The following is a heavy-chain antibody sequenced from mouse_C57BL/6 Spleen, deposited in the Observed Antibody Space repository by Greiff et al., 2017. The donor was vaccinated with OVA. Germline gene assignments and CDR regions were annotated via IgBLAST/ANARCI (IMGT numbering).Heavy chain of an antibody. D-gene: IGHD1-1*01. CDR2: IDPNSGGT. CDR3: ARSHYYGSSLYAMDY. V-gene: IGHV1-72*01. CDR1: GYTFTSYW. J-gene: IGHJ4*01. Sequence: QVQLQQPGAELVKPGASVKLSCKASGYTFTSYWMHWVKQRPGRGLEWIGRIDPNSGGTTYNEKFKSKATLTVDKPSSTAYMQLSSLTSEDSAVYYCARSHYYGSSLYAMDYWGQGTSVTVSS.